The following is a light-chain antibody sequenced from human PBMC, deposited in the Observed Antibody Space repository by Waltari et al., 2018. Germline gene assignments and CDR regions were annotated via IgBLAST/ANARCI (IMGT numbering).Light chain of an antibody. J-gene: IGLJ1*01. CDR3: AAWDDSLSGYYV. Sequence: QSVLTQPPSASGTPGQRATISCSGSSPNIGSNYVYLYQQLPGTAPKLLIYRNNQRPSGVPDRFSGSKSGTSASLAISGLRSEDEADYYCAAWDDSLSGYYVFGTGTKVTVL. CDR2: RNN. CDR1: SPNIGSNY. V-gene: IGLV1-47*01.